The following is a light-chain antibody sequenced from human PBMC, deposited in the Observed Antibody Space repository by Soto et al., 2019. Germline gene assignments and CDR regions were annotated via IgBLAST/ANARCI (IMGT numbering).Light chain of an antibody. CDR1: SSDVGSYNL. CDR3: CSYAGSSTV. J-gene: IGLJ2*01. Sequence: QSALTQPASVSGSPGQSITISCTGTSSDVGSYNLVSWYQQHQGKAPKLMIYEVSKRPSGVSNRVSGSKSGNTASLTISGLQAEDEADYYCCSYAGSSTVFGGGTKVTVL. CDR2: EVS. V-gene: IGLV2-23*02.